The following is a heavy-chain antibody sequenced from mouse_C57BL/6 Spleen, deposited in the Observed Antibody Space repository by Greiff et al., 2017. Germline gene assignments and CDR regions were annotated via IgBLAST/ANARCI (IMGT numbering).Heavy chain of an antibody. V-gene: IGHV5-17*01. D-gene: IGHD2-10*02. J-gene: IGHJ3*01. CDR1: GFTFSDYG. CDR3: ASGGYGNYDPPFAY. Sequence: EVKLVESGGGLVKPGGSLKLSCAASGFTFSDYGMHWVRQAPEKGLEWVAYISSGSSTIYYADTVKGRFTISRDNAKNTLFLQMTSLRSEDTAMYYCASGGYGNYDPPFAYWGQGTLVTVSA. CDR2: ISSGSSTI.